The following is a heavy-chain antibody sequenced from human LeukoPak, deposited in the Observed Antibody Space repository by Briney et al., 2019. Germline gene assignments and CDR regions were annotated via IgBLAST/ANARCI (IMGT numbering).Heavy chain of an antibody. CDR3: ARGYYDNSGYYFPFDY. CDR2: IRSSSSYT. J-gene: IGHJ4*02. V-gene: IGHV3-11*06. CDR1: AFTFTKAW. Sequence: GGSLRLSCEPSAFTFTKAWMSWVRRAPGKGLEWVSYIRSSSSYTNYADSVKGRFTISRDNAKNSLYLQMNSLRAEDTAVYYCARGYYDNSGYYFPFDYWGQGTLVTVSS. D-gene: IGHD3-22*01.